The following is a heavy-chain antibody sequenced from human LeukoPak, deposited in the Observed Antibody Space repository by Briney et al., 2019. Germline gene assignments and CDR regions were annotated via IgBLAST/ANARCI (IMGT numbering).Heavy chain of an antibody. CDR3: ARDGVPGYSYGTGAPLDYFDY. CDR2: IKQDGSEK. D-gene: IGHD5-18*01. J-gene: IGHJ4*02. V-gene: IGHV3-7*01. Sequence: PGGSLRLSCAASGFTVSSNYMSWVRQAPGKGLEWVANIKQDGSEKYYVDSVKGRFTISRDNAKNSLYLQMNSLRAEDTAVYYCARDGVPGYSYGTGAPLDYFDYWGQGTLVTVSS. CDR1: GFTVSSNY.